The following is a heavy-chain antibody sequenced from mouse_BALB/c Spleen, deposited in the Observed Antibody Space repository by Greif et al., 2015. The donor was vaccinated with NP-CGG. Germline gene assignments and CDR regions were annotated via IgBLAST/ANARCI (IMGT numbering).Heavy chain of an antibody. D-gene: IGHD1-1*01. Sequence: VKVVESGPDLVAPSQSLPITCTVSGFSFTGYGVHWVRQPPGKGLEWLVVIWSDGSTTYNSALKSRLSISKDNSKSQVFLKMNGLQTDDTAMYYCARHHYYGSSYAMDYWGQGTSVTVSS. V-gene: IGHV2-6-2*01. CDR1: GFSFTGYG. CDR3: ARHHYYGSSYAMDY. J-gene: IGHJ4*01. CDR2: IWSDGST.